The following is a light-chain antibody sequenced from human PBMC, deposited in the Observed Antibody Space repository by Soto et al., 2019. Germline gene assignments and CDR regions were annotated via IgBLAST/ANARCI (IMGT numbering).Light chain of an antibody. CDR1: SSDVGAYNY. J-gene: IGLJ1*01. CDR2: EVS. V-gene: IGLV2-8*01. CDR3: SSYAGSSTV. Sequence: QSVRTQLPSASGSPGQSVTISCTGTSSDVGAYNYVSWYQQHPGKAPKLMIYEVSYRPSGVPDRFSGSKSGNTASLTVSGLQAEDEADYYCSSYAGSSTVFGTGTKLTVL.